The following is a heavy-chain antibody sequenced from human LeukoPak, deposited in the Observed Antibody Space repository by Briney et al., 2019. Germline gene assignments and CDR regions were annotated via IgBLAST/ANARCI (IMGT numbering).Heavy chain of an antibody. J-gene: IGHJ4*02. V-gene: IGHV3-53*01. CDR3: AKGERYSSGWLDYFDY. CDR1: GFTVSSNY. CDR2: IYSGGST. Sequence: GGSLRLSCAASGFTVSSNYMSWVRQAPGKGLEWVSVIYSGGSTYYADSVKGRFTISRHNSKNTLYLQMNSLRAEDTAVYYCAKGERYSSGWLDYFDYWGQGTLVTVSS. D-gene: IGHD6-19*01.